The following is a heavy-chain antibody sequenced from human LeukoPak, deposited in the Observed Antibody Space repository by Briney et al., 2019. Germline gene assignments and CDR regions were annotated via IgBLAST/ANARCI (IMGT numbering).Heavy chain of an antibody. CDR1: GFTLSSYW. CDR3: ARYIETPRRDLDY. D-gene: IGHD4-23*01. Sequence: GGSLRLSCEASGFTLSSYWMSWVRQAPGKGLEWVARIKQDGSEKHYMDSVKGRFTISRDDAQNSLYLQMNTLRAEDTAVYYCARYIETPRRDLDYWGQGSLVTVSS. CDR2: IKQDGSEK. J-gene: IGHJ4*02. V-gene: IGHV3-7*01.